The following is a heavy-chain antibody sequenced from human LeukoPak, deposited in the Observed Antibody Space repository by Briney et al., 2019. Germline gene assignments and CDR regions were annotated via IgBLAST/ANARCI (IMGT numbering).Heavy chain of an antibody. CDR1: GFTFSSYA. V-gene: IGHV3-30*04. J-gene: IGHJ4*02. D-gene: IGHD3-22*01. Sequence: PGRSLRLSCAASGFTFSSYAMHWVRQAPGKGLGLEAVISYDGSNKKYADSVKGRFTISRDNSKNTLYLQMNSLRAEDTAVYYCARDRAGDNYYYDSSGYDYWGQGTLVTVSS. CDR2: ISYDGSNK. CDR3: ARDRAGDNYYYDSSGYDY.